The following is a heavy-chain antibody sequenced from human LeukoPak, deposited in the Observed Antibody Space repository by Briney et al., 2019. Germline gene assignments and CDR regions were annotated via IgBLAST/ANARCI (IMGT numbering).Heavy chain of an antibody. CDR2: INSDGSST. V-gene: IGHV3-74*01. CDR1: GFTFSSYW. D-gene: IGHD6-25*01. CDR3: ARVGSSGWAEVYYFDY. J-gene: IGHJ4*02. Sequence: GGSLRLSCAASGFTFSSYWMHWVRQAPGKGLVWVSRINSDGSSTSYADSVKGRFTISRDNAKNTLYLQMNSLRAEDTAVYYCARVGSSGWAEVYYFDYWGQGTLVTVSS.